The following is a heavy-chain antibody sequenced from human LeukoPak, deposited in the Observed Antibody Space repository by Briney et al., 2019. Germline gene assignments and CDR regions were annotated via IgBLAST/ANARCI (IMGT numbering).Heavy chain of an antibody. J-gene: IGHJ5*02. V-gene: IGHV3-23*01. Sequence: GGSLRLLCAASGYTLSRYAMSWVRQAPGKGLEWVSAISGSGGSTYYADSVKGRFTISRDNSKNTLYLQMNSLRAEDTAVYYCAKALNYYSSGSYYNPWGQGTLVTVSS. CDR2: ISGSGGST. CDR3: AKALNYYSSGSYYNP. D-gene: IGHD3-10*01. CDR1: GYTLSRYA.